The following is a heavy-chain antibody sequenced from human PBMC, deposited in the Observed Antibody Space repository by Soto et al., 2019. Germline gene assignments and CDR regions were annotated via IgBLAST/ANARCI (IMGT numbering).Heavy chain of an antibody. J-gene: IGHJ4*02. CDR2: ISYDGSNK. Sequence: GGSLRLSCAASGFTFSSYAMHWVRQAPGKGLEWVAVISYDGSNKYYADSVKGRFTIPRDNSKNTLYLQMNSLRAEDTAVYYCARDTRVSSPLDYWGQGTLVTVSS. V-gene: IGHV3-30-3*01. CDR3: ARDTRVSSPLDY. D-gene: IGHD6-6*01. CDR1: GFTFSSYA.